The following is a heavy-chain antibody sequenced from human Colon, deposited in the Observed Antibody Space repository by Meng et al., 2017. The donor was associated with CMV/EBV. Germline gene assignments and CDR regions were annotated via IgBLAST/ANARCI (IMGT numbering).Heavy chain of an antibody. Sequence: ASVKVSCKASGYTFTSNYMHWVRQAAGQGLEWMGIINPSGGSTSYAQKSQGRVTMTRDTSTSTVYMELSSLRSQDTAVYYFARVIGGVIPPYFDYWGQGTLVTVSS. J-gene: IGHJ4*02. CDR2: INPSGGST. CDR3: ARVIGGVIPPYFDY. CDR1: GYTFTSNY. D-gene: IGHD3-16*01. V-gene: IGHV1-46*01.